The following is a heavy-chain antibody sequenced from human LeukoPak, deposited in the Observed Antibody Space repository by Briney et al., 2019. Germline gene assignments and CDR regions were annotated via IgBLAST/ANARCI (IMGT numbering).Heavy chain of an antibody. CDR3: ARDQYDFWSGYYTGEAFDI. CDR1: GYTFTSYG. D-gene: IGHD3-3*01. V-gene: IGHV1-18*04. Sequence: EASVKVSCKASGYTFTSYGISWVRQAPGQGLEWMGWISAYNGNTNYAQKLQGRVTMTTDTSTSTAYMELRSLRSEDTAVYYCARDQYDFWSGYYTGEAFDIWGQGTMVTVSS. CDR2: ISAYNGNT. J-gene: IGHJ3*02.